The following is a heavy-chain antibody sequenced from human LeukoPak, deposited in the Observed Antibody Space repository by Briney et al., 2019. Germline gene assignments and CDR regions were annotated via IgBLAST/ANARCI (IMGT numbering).Heavy chain of an antibody. D-gene: IGHD4-17*01. CDR2: INPNSGGT. V-gene: IGHV1-2*06. CDR3: XXHHESYKYYGDYLNCFXX. Sequence: ASVKVSCKASGYTFTGYYIHWVRQAPGQGLEWMGRINPNSGGTNYTQKFQGRVTMTRDTSISTAYMELRRLTSDDTAVYYCXXHHESYKYYGDYLNCFXXWGXXXXVT. CDR1: GYTFTGYY. J-gene: IGHJ5*02.